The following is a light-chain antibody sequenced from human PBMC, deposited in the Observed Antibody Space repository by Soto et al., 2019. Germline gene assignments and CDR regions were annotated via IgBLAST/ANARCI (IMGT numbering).Light chain of an antibody. Sequence: QSALTQPRSVSGSPGQSVTISCTGTSSDVGGYNYVSWYQQHSGKAPKLMIYDVSKRPSGVPDRFSGSKSGNTASLTISGLQAEDEADYYCCSYAGSYTHYVFGTGTKLTVL. J-gene: IGLJ1*01. CDR3: CSYAGSYTHYV. CDR2: DVS. CDR1: SSDVGGYNY. V-gene: IGLV2-11*01.